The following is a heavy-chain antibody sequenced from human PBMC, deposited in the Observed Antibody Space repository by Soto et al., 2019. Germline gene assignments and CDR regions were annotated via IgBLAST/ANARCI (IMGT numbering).Heavy chain of an antibody. CDR1: GFTFSSHV. D-gene: IGHD6-25*01. J-gene: IGHJ4*02. CDR3: ARSREIIASAGSFDY. CDR2: ISTGGGRT. Sequence: EVQLLESGGGLVQPGGSLRLSCAASGFTFSSHVMSWVRQAPGKGLEWVSGISTGGGRTDYAYSVKGRFTISRDNSKNTLHLQMKSLRADDTAVYYCARSREIIASAGSFDYWGQGTLVTVSS. V-gene: IGHV3-23*01.